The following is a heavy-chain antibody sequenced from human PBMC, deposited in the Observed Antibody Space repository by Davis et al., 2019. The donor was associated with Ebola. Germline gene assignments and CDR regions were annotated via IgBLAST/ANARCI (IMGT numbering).Heavy chain of an antibody. D-gene: IGHD3-22*01. CDR2: IKQDGSEK. Sequence: GGSLRLSCAASGFTFSSYWMSWVRQAPGKGLEWVANIKQDGSEKYYVDSVKGRFTISRDNAKNSLYLQMNSLRAEDTAVYYCAREALGSLRYYYDSSGYYYGYYFDYWGQGTLVTVSS. V-gene: IGHV3-7*03. J-gene: IGHJ4*02. CDR1: GFTFSSYW. CDR3: AREALGSLRYYYDSSGYYYGYYFDY.